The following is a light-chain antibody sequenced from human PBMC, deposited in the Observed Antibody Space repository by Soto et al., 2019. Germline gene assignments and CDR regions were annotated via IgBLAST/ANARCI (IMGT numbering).Light chain of an antibody. CDR2: GAS. CDR1: QTISAGY. Sequence: EVVLTQSPDTLSLSPGERATLSCRASQTISAGYLAWYQQKPGQAPRLRIYGASTRATGIPDRFRGSGSGADFTLTISRLAPEDFAVYYCQQYGNSPWTFGQGTTVEIE. CDR3: QQYGNSPWT. V-gene: IGKV3-20*01. J-gene: IGKJ1*01.